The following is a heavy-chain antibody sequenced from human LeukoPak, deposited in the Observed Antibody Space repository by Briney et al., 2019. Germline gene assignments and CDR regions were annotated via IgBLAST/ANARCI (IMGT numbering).Heavy chain of an antibody. CDR3: AKDYGSGSYFHDAFDI. Sequence: GGSLRLSCAASGXTFSNYDMHWVRQAPGKGLEWVVVISYDGSNKRYADSVKGRFSISRDNSTNTLYLQMNSLRAEDTAVYYCAKDYGSGSYFHDAFDIWGQGTMVTVSS. J-gene: IGHJ3*02. CDR2: ISYDGSNK. D-gene: IGHD3-10*01. V-gene: IGHV3-30*18. CDR1: GXTFSNYD.